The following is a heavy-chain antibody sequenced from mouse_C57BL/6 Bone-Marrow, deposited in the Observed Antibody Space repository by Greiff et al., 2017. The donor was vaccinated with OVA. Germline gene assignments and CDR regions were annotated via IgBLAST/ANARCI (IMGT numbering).Heavy chain of an antibody. V-gene: IGHV1-72*01. D-gene: IGHD1-2*01. CDR2: IDPNSGGT. J-gene: IGHJ3*01. CDR3: ARWGYYGSFAY. Sequence: VQLQQPGAELVKPGASVKLSCKASGYTFTSYWMHWVKQRPGRGLEWIGRIDPNSGGTKYNEKFKSKATLTVDKPSSTAYMQLSSLTSGDSAVYYCARWGYYGSFAYWGQGTLVTVSA. CDR1: GYTFTSYW.